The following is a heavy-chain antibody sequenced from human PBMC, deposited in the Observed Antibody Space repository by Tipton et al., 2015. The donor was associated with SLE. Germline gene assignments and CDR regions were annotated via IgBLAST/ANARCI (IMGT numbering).Heavy chain of an antibody. CDR2: IYHSGST. V-gene: IGHV4-39*07. J-gene: IGHJ4*02. Sequence: TLSLTCTVSGGSISSSSYYWGWIRQPPGKGLEWIGSIYHSGSTYYNPSVKSRGTISVDTSKNQFSLKLSSVTAADTAVYYCARDGSDWGQGTLVTVSS. CDR3: ARDGSD. CDR1: GGSISSSSYY. D-gene: IGHD6-25*01.